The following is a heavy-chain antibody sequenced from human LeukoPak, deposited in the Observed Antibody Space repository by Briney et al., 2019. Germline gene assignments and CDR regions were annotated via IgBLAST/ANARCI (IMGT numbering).Heavy chain of an antibody. J-gene: IGHJ3*02. CDR2: ISHDGSNK. D-gene: IGHD3-3*01. CDR3: ARASNPFPVFWDNAFDI. V-gene: IGHV3-30*03. CDR1: GFTFSSYS. Sequence: GGSLRLSCAASGFTFSSYSMNWVRQAPGKGLEWVAVISHDGSNKYFGDSVKGRFTISRDNSMNTVYLQMNALKTEDTAVYYCARASNPFPVFWDNAFDIWGRGTMVTVSS.